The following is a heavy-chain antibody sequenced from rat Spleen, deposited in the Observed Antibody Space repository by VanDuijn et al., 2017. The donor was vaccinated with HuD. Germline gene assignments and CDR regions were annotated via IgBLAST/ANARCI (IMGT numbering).Heavy chain of an antibody. Sequence: EVQLVESDGGLVQPGRSLKLSCAASGFTFSDYGVAWVRQAPTKGLEWVATIIYDGSRTYYRDSVKGRFTISRDNAKNTLYLQMNSLRSEDTATYYCARRHYGYTDYFDYWGQGVMVTVSS. CDR1: GFTFSDYG. D-gene: IGHD1-9*01. V-gene: IGHV5-29*01. CDR3: ARRHYGYTDYFDY. J-gene: IGHJ2*01. CDR2: IIYDGSRT.